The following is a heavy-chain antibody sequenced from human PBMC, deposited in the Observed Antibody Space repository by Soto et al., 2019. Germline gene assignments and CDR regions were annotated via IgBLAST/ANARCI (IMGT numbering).Heavy chain of an antibody. CDR1: GGSISSYY. D-gene: IGHD3-22*01. CDR3: ARVLHYYDSSGYVLYFDY. J-gene: IGHJ4*02. Sequence: PSETLSLTCTVSGGSISSYYWSWIRQPPGTGLEWIGYIYYSGSTNYNPSLKRRVTISVDTSKNQFSLKLSSVTAADTAVYYCARVLHYYDSSGYVLYFDYWGQGTLVTVSS. V-gene: IGHV4-59*01. CDR2: IYYSGST.